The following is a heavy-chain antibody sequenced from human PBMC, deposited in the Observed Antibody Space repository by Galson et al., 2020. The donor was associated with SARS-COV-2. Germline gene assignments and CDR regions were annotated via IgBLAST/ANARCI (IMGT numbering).Heavy chain of an antibody. D-gene: IGHD3-10*01. Sequence: SETLSLTCTVSGGSISSSSYYWGWIRQPPGKGLEWIGSIYYSGSTSYNPSLKSRVTISVDTSKNQFSLKLSSVTAADTAVYYCARQGVTLLRFGEAVGDWFEPWGQGTLVTVSS. V-gene: IGHV4-39*01. CDR2: IYYSGST. CDR1: GGSISSSSYY. J-gene: IGHJ5*02. CDR3: ARQGVTLLRFGEAVGDWFEP.